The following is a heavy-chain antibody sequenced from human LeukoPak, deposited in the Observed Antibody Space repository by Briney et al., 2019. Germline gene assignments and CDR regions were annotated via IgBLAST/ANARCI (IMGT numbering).Heavy chain of an antibody. CDR3: AADYYGSGSYYHYAFDI. CDR2: IYSGGST. J-gene: IGHJ3*02. V-gene: IGHV3-66*02. CDR1: GFTVSSNY. D-gene: IGHD3-10*01. Sequence: GGSLRLSCAASGFTVSSNYMSWVRQAPGKGPEWVSVIYSGGSTYYADSVKGRFTISRDNSKNTLYLQMNSLRAEDTAVYYCAADYYGSGSYYHYAFDIWGQGTMVTVSS.